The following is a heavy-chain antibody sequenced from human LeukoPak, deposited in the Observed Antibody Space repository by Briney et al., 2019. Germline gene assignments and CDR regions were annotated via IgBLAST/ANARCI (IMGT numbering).Heavy chain of an antibody. CDR2: INSDESIT. D-gene: IGHD4-11*01. J-gene: IGHJ4*02. CDR3: ARGLVPGFLDY. V-gene: IGHV3-74*01. CDR1: GFTFSSSW. Sequence: GGSLRLSCAASGFTFSSSWMYWVRQAPGKGLVWVSRINSDESITTYADSVKGRFTISRGNAKNTLYLQMNSLRAEDTAVYYCARGLVPGFLDYWGQGTPVTVSS.